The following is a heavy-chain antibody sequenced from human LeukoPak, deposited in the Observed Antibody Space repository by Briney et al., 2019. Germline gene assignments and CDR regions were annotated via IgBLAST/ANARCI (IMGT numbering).Heavy chain of an antibody. J-gene: IGHJ6*03. V-gene: IGHV6-1*01. D-gene: IGHD2-15*01. CDR2: TYYRSKWYN. Sequence: SQTLSLTCAISGDSVSSNSAAWNWIRQSPSRGLEWLGRTYYRSKWYNDYAVSVKSRITINPDTSKNQFSLKLSSVTAADTAVYYCARVKYCSGGSCKDLYYYYMDVWGKGTTVTISS. CDR1: GDSVSSNSAA. CDR3: ARVKYCSGGSCKDLYYYYMDV.